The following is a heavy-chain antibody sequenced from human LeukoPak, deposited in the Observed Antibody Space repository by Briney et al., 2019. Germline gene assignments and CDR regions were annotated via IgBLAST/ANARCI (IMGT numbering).Heavy chain of an antibody. V-gene: IGHV3-64D*06. Sequence: GGSLRLSCSASGFAFSAYAMHWVRQAPGKGLEYIAAINSNGYSTYYIDSVRGGFTLSRDNSKNTVYLQMSSLRAGDTAVYYCVKEILVTTSPFDYWGQGTLVTVSS. CDR2: INSNGYST. CDR3: VKEILVTTSPFDY. J-gene: IGHJ4*02. CDR1: GFAFSAYA. D-gene: IGHD4-17*01.